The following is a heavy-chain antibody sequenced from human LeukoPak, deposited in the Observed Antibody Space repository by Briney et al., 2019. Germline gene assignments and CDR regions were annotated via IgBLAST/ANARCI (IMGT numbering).Heavy chain of an antibody. CDR1: GFTFSSYG. V-gene: IGHV3-33*01. J-gene: IGHJ4*02. CDR2: IYYDGGDK. Sequence: GGSLRLSCTTSGFTFSSYGMHWVRQAPGKGLEWVAVIYYDGGDKYYADSVKGRFTISRDNSKNTLYLQMNSLRAEDTAVYYCARGIAVTATRPSLNDYWGQGTLVTVSS. CDR3: ARGIAVTATRPSLNDY. D-gene: IGHD6-19*01.